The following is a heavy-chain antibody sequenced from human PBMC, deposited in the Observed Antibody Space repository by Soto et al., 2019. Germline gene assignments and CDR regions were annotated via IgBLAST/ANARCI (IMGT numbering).Heavy chain of an antibody. CDR3: AREREGDTPPEPVYYFDY. Sequence: GGSLGLSCAASGFTFSGYWMSWVRQAPGKGLEWVANIKQDGSEKYYVDSVKGRFTISRDNAKNSLYLQMNSLRAEDTAVYYCAREREGDTPPEPVYYFDYWGQGTLVTVSS. CDR2: IKQDGSEK. D-gene: IGHD5-18*01. V-gene: IGHV3-7*03. J-gene: IGHJ4*02. CDR1: GFTFSGYW.